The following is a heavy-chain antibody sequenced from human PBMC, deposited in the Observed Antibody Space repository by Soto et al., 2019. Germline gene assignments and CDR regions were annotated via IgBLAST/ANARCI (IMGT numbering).Heavy chain of an antibody. CDR2: IYYSGST. CDR3: ARDRRVGATTRYYGMDV. D-gene: IGHD1-26*01. V-gene: IGHV4-59*01. Sequence: SSETLSLTCTVSGGSISSYYWSWIRQPPGKGLEWIGYIYYSGSTNYNPSLKSRVTISVDTSKNQFSLKLSSVTAADTAVYYCARDRRVGATTRYYGMDVWGQGTTVTVSS. CDR1: GGSISSYY. J-gene: IGHJ6*02.